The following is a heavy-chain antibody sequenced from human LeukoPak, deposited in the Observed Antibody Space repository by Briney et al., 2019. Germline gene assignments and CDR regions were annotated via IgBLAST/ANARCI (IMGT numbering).Heavy chain of an antibody. CDR1: GGSMSTYY. CDR2: IYTSGST. J-gene: IGHJ3*02. CDR3: ARGGGSSWYRALLDI. D-gene: IGHD6-13*01. V-gene: IGHV4-4*07. Sequence: PSETLSLTCNVSGGSMSTYYWSWIRQPAGKGLEWIGRIYTSGSTNYNPSFKSRVTMSVDTSNKQFSLKLRSVTAADTAVYYCARGGGSSWYRALLDIWGQGTMVTVSS.